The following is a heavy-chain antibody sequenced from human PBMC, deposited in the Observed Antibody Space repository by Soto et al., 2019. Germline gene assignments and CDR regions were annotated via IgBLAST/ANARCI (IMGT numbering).Heavy chain of an antibody. V-gene: IGHV3-49*03. CDR3: TSQPVVRGRQTGMDV. Sequence: GGSLRLSCTASGFTFGDYAMSWFRQAPGKGLEWVGFIRSKAYGGTTEYAASVKGRFTISRDDSKSIAYLQMNSLKTEDTAVYYCTSQPVVRGRQTGMDVWGQGTTVTVSS. D-gene: IGHD3-10*01. CDR1: GFTFGDYA. CDR2: IRSKAYGGTT. J-gene: IGHJ6*02.